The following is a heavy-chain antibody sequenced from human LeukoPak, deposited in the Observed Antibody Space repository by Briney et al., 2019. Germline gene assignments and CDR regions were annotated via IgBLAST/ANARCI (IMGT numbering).Heavy chain of an antibody. J-gene: IGHJ6*03. D-gene: IGHD1-26*01. CDR3: GWELGNYYYYMDV. Sequence: GGSLRLSCAASGFTFSNSAMTWVRQASGKGLEWVGRIRSKANSYATAYAASVKGRFTISRDDSKNTAYLQMNSLKTEDTAVYYCGWELGNYYYYMDVWGKGTTVTVSS. CDR1: GFTFSNSA. V-gene: IGHV3-73*01. CDR2: IRSKANSYAT.